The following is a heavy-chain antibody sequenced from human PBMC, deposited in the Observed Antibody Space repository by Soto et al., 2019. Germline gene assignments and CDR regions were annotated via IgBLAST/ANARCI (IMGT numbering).Heavy chain of an antibody. J-gene: IGHJ6*03. CDR3: ARDLGDYGDYDYYYYYYMDV. CDR1: GYTFTSYG. Sequence: QVQLVQSGAEVKKPGASVKVSCKASGYTFTSYGISWVRQAPGQGLEWMGWISAYNGNTNYAQKLQGRVTTTTDTSTSTAYMELRSLRSDDTAVYYCARDLGDYGDYDYYYYYYMDVWGKGTTVTVSS. V-gene: IGHV1-18*01. D-gene: IGHD4-17*01. CDR2: ISAYNGNT.